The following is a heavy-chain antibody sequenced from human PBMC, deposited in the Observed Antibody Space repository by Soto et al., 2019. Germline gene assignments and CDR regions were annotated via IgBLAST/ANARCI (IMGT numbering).Heavy chain of an antibody. J-gene: IGHJ4*02. Sequence: QVQLVQSGAEVKKPGSSVKVSCKASGGTFSSYTISWVRQAPGQGLEWMGRIIPILGIANYAQKFQGRVTITADKSTSTAYMELSSLRSEDTAVYYCATWSLLNSGYDYDFDYWGQGTLVTVSS. CDR1: GGTFSSYT. CDR3: ATWSLLNSGYDYDFDY. D-gene: IGHD5-12*01. V-gene: IGHV1-69*02. CDR2: IIPILGIA.